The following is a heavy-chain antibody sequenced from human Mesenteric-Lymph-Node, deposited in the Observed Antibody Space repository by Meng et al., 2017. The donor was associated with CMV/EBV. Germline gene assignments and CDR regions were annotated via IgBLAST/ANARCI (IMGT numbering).Heavy chain of an antibody. CDR3: ARRGYDSLSGPHYFDY. CDR1: GGSISSNTYY. D-gene: IGHD3-3*01. J-gene: IGHJ4*02. Sequence: SETLSLTCSVSGGSISSNTYYWGWIRQPPGKGLEWIGSMYYTGSTYYNPSLKSRVTISVDTSKNQFSLKLRSVTAADTAGYYCARRGYDSLSGPHYFDYWGQGTLVTVSS. V-gene: IGHV4-39*01. CDR2: MYYTGST.